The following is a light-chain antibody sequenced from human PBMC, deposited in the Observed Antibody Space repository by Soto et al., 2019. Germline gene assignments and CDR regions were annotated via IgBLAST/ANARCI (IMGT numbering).Light chain of an antibody. CDR3: MQAVQTRT. J-gene: IGKJ1*01. Sequence: DIVMTQSPLSLPVTPGEPASISCRSSQNLLHIDGYNYLDWYLQKPGQSPQLLIYLGSYRASGVPDRFSGSGSGTDFTLRISRVEAEDVGVYYCMQAVQTRTFGQGTKVDIK. V-gene: IGKV2-28*01. CDR2: LGS. CDR1: QNLLHIDGYNY.